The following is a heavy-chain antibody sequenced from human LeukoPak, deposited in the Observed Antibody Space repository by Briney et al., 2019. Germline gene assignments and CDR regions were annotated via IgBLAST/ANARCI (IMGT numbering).Heavy chain of an antibody. Sequence: GESLKISCKASGSTFTTYWIAWVRQMPGKGLEWMGIIFPGDSDTRYSPSFQGQVTISADESISTAYLQWSSLKASDTAMYYCARQGIYYGSGSYYNRHYYYYMDVWGKGTTVTVSS. V-gene: IGHV5-51*01. D-gene: IGHD3-10*01. J-gene: IGHJ6*03. CDR1: GSTFTTYW. CDR2: IFPGDSDT. CDR3: ARQGIYYGSGSYYNRHYYYYMDV.